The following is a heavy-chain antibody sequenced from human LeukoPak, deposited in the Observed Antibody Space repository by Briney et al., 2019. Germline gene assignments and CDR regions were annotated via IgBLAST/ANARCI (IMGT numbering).Heavy chain of an antibody. Sequence: ASVKVSCKASGGTFSSYAISWVRQAPGQGLEWMGGIIPIFGTANYAQKFQGRVTITTDESTSTAYMELSSLRSEDTAVYYCARGGNLESGYRDYWGQGTLVTVSS. CDR2: IIPIFGTA. J-gene: IGHJ4*02. D-gene: IGHD3-3*01. V-gene: IGHV1-69*05. CDR3: ARGGNLESGYRDY. CDR1: GGTFSSYA.